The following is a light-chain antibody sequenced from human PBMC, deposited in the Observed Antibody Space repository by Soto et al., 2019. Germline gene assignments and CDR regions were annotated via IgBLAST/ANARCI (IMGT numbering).Light chain of an antibody. CDR1: HSVTSSH. V-gene: IGKV3-20*01. CDR3: QQYGNSPLT. J-gene: IGKJ2*01. Sequence: IVLTQSPDTLYLSPGERVTLSCTASHSVTSSHVAWYRQKPGQPPTLLIYGASSRAAGVADRFSGDGSGKDFTLTISRLESEDVAVYLCQQYGNSPLTFGRGTKLEMK. CDR2: GAS.